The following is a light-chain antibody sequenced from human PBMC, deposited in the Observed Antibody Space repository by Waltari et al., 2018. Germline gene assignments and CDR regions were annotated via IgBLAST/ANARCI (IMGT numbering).Light chain of an antibody. J-gene: IGKJ3*01. Sequence: AIRMTQSPSSFSASTGDRVTITCRASQGISRYLAWYQQKPGKAPKLLIYAASTLQSGVPSRFSGSGSGTEFTLTISCLQSEDFATYYCQQYYSGATCGPGTKVDIK. CDR3: QQYYSGAT. V-gene: IGKV1-8*01. CDR2: AAS. CDR1: QGISRY.